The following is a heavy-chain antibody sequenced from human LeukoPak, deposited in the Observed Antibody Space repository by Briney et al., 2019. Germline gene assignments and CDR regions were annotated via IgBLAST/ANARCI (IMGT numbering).Heavy chain of an antibody. D-gene: IGHD3-22*01. CDR1: GFTFSNYW. CDR2: MNQDGSHI. V-gene: IGHV3-7*01. CDR3: ARDLVTTIVVPYDF. J-gene: IGHJ4*02. Sequence: GGSLRLSCVASGFTFSNYWMSWVRQAPGKGLEWLANMNQDGSHIYYADSVKGRFTISRDNAKNSLYLQLDSLRAEDTAVYYCARDLVTTIVVPYDFWGQGTLVTVSS.